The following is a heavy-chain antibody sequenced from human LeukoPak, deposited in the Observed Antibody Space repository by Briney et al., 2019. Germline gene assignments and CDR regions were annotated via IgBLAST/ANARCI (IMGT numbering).Heavy chain of an antibody. CDR2: ISAYNGNT. Sequence: ASVKVSCKASGYTFTSYGISWVRQAPGQGLEWMGWISAYNGNTNYAQKLQGRVTMATDTSTSTAYMELRSLRSDDTAVYYCAREILSIAVAGIRNWGQGTLVTVSS. D-gene: IGHD6-19*01. J-gene: IGHJ4*02. CDR1: GYTFTSYG. CDR3: AREILSIAVAGIRN. V-gene: IGHV1-18*01.